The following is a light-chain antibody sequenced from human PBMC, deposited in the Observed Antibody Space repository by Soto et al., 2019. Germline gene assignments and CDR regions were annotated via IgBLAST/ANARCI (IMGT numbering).Light chain of an antibody. Sequence: IQMTQSPSSVSAYVGAIITNAXXASQDIGGRLAWFQQKPGKAPQYLIQAASILQSGVPSRFSGSGSGTEFILTINNLQPEDFASYFCLQVYSFPRTFGLGSKVDI. CDR3: LQVYSFPRT. CDR1: QDIGGR. J-gene: IGKJ1*01. V-gene: IGKV1-12*01. CDR2: AAS.